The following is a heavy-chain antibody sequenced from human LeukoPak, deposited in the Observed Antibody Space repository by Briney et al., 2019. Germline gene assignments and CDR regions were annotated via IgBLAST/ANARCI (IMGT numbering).Heavy chain of an antibody. V-gene: IGHV3-9*01. CDR2: ICWNSGKI. CDR3: AKGGIHRGYYYYYMDV. Sequence: PGGSLRLSCAASGFTFDDYAMHWVRQAPGKGLECVSGICWNSGKIGYADSVKGRFTISRDNAKNSLYLQMNSLRAEDTALYYCAKGGIHRGYYYYYMDVWGKGTTVTISS. D-gene: IGHD6-13*01. J-gene: IGHJ6*03. CDR1: GFTFDDYA.